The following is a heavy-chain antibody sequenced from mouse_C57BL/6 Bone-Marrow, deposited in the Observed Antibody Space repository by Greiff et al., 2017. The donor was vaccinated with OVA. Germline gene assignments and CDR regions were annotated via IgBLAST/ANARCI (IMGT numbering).Heavy chain of an antibody. V-gene: IGHV5-4*03. D-gene: IGHD1-1*01. CDR2: ISDGGSYT. J-gene: IGHJ1*03. CDR3: ARALTTETPLEGFDV. CDR1: GFTFSSYA. Sequence: EVKLVESGGGLVKPGGSLKLSRAASGFTFSSYAMSWVRQTPEKRLEWVATISDGGSYTYYPDNVKGRFTISRANAKNNLYLQLSHLKSEDTAMYYCARALTTETPLEGFDVWGTGTTVTVSS.